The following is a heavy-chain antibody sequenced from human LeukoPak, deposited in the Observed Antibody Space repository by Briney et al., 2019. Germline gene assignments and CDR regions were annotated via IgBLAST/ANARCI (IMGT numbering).Heavy chain of an antibody. CDR3: AKDGVAAAGSVD. CDR2: IYYSGST. CDR1: GYSISSGYY. D-gene: IGHD6-25*01. J-gene: IGHJ4*02. Sequence: SETLSLTCTVSGYSISSGYYWGWIRQPPGKGLEWIGYIYYSGSTYYNPSLKSRVTISVDTSKNQFYLKVSSVTAADTAVYYCAKDGVAAAGSVDWGQGTLVTVSS. V-gene: IGHV4-38-2*02.